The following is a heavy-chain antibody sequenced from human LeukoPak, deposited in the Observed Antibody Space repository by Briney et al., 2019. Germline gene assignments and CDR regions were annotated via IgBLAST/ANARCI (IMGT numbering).Heavy chain of an antibody. CDR2: ISAYNGNT. V-gene: IGHV1-18*01. D-gene: IGHD2-2*01. CDR1: GYTFTSYG. J-gene: IGHJ4*02. Sequence: ASVKVSCKASGYTFTSYGISWVRQAPGQGLEWMGWISAYNGNTNYAQKLQGRVTMTTDTSTSTAYMEPRSLRSDDTAVYYCARGRLSHCSSTSCYLGPAVWWGQGTLVTVSS. CDR3: ARGRLSHCSSTSCYLGPAVW.